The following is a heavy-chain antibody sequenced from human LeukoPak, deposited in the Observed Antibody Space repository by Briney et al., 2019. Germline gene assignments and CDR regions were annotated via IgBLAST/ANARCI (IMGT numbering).Heavy chain of an antibody. V-gene: IGHV3-33*01. CDR2: IWYDGSNK. CDR3: ARSYDSSGYLE. CDR1: GFTFRSYG. Sequence: GRSLRLSCAASGFTFRSYGMHWVRQAPGKGLEWVAVIWYDGSNKYYADSVKGRFTTSRDNSKNTLYLQMNSLRAEDTAVYYCARSYDSSGYLEWGQGTLVTVSS. D-gene: IGHD3-22*01. J-gene: IGHJ4*02.